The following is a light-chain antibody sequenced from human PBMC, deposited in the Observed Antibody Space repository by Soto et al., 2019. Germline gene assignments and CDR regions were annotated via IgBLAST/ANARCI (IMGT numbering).Light chain of an antibody. CDR1: KNDIGVYDF. V-gene: IGLV2-8*01. CDR2: EVV. CDR3: KSYAGSNTYV. Sequence: QSALSQSPSASGSPGQSVTISCTGTKNDIGVYDFVSWYQHHPGKAPRLIIYEVVQRPSGVPDRFSGYKSGNTASLTVSGLQAADEADYFCKSYAGSNTYVLASGTKV. J-gene: IGLJ1*01.